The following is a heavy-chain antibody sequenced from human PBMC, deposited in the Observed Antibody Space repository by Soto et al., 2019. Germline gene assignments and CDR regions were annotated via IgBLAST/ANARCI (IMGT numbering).Heavy chain of an antibody. CDR3: ARAWGGYFDY. CDR1: GGAISSGGYY. V-gene: IGHV4-31*03. CDR2: IYYSGST. J-gene: IGHJ4*02. D-gene: IGHD3-16*01. Sequence: QVQLQESGPGLVKPSQTLSLTCTVSGGAISSGGYYWSWIRQHPGKGLEWIGYIYYSGSTYYNPSLKSRVTLSGDTSKSLFSLKLSSLTAADTAGYYCARAWGGYFDYWGQGTLVTVSS.